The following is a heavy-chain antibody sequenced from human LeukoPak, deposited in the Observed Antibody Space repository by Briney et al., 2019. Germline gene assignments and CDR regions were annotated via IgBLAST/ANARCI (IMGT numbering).Heavy chain of an antibody. CDR3: AKIAGFGEWGPNYFDY. V-gene: IGHV3-23*01. CDR2: ISGSGGST. Sequence: PGGSLRLSCAASGFTFSIYVMTWVRQAPGKGLEWVSTISGSGGSTYYAGSVKGRFTISRDNSKNTLFLQMNSLRAEDTAVYYCAKIAGFGEWGPNYFDYWGQGTLVTVSS. D-gene: IGHD3-10*01. J-gene: IGHJ4*02. CDR1: GFTFSIYV.